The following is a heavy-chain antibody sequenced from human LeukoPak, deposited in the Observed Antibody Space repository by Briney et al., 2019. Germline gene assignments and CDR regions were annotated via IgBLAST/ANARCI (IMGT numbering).Heavy chain of an antibody. CDR3: ARDWSYYYDSSGYPRLDYSYGMDV. Sequence: PGGSLRLSCAVSGVTVSSNYMSWVRQAAGKGLEWVSVIYSSGSTYYTDSVKGRFSISRDNSKNELCLQMNSLRAEDTAVYYCARDWSYYYDSSGYPRLDYSYGMDVWGQGTTVTVSS. D-gene: IGHD3-22*01. V-gene: IGHV3-53*01. CDR2: IYSSGST. J-gene: IGHJ6*02. CDR1: GVTVSSNY.